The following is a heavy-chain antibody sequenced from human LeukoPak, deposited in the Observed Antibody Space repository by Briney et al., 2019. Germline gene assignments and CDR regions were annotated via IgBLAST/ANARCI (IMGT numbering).Heavy chain of an antibody. CDR1: GFIFSSYW. CDR3: AREGGYSFDY. Sequence: GGSLRLSCAASGFIFSSYWMGWVRQASGKGLEWVANIKQDGSEKLYVDSVRGRFTISRDNAKNSLYLQMNSLRADDTAVYYCAREGGYSFDYWGQGTLVTVSS. V-gene: IGHV3-7*01. CDR2: IKQDGSEK. D-gene: IGHD5-12*01. J-gene: IGHJ4*02.